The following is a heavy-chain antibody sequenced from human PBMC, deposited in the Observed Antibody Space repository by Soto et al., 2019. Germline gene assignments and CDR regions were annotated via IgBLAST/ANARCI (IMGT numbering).Heavy chain of an antibody. CDR1: GFTFSSYG. CDR2: IWYDGSNK. D-gene: IGHD1-26*01. V-gene: IGHV3-33*01. Sequence: GGSLRLSCAASGFTFSSYGMHWVRQAPGKGLEWAAVIWYDGSNKYYADSVKGRFTISRDNSKNTLYLQMNSLRAEDTAVYYCARDFGGPPIVGPTLLSPWGQGTLVTV. CDR3: ARDFGGPPIVGPTLLSP. J-gene: IGHJ5*02.